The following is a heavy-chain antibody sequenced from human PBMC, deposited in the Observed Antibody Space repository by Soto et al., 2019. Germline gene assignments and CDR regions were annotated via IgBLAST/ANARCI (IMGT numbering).Heavy chain of an antibody. Sequence: GASVKVSCKASGGTFSSYAISWVRQAPGQGLEWMGGIIPIFGTANSAQKFQGRVTITADKSTSTAYMELSSLRSEETAVYYCARKYYYDSGTYYYYFDYWGQGTLVTVSS. V-gene: IGHV1-69*06. CDR1: GGTFSSYA. CDR2: IIPIFGTA. CDR3: ARKYYYDSGTYYYYFDY. D-gene: IGHD3-22*01. J-gene: IGHJ4*02.